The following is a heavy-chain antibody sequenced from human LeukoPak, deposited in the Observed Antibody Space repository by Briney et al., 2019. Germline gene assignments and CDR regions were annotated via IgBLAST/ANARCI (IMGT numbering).Heavy chain of an antibody. CDR3: ASTMVRGVIADMDV. J-gene: IGHJ6*02. CDR1: GASISSYY. CDR2: IDYSGST. Sequence: SETLSLTFPVSGASISSYYWSWIRQPPGKGLEWIGYIDYSGSTYYNPSLKSRITISADTSKNQISLKLSSVTAADTAVYYCASTMVRGVIADMDVWGQGTTVTVSS. D-gene: IGHD3-10*01. V-gene: IGHV4-59*08.